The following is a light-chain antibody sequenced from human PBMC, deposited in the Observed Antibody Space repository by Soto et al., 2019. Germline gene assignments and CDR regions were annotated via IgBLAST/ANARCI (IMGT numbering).Light chain of an antibody. J-gene: IGKJ1*01. CDR3: QHYNNWPRT. CDR2: GAS. CDR1: QSVSSSY. V-gene: IGKV3-15*01. Sequence: EIVLTQSPATLSLSPGERATLSCRASQSVSSSYLAWYQQKPGQAPRLLIYGASSRATGISARFSGSGSGIEFTLTISSLQSEDFAVYYCQHYNNWPRTFGQGTKVDI.